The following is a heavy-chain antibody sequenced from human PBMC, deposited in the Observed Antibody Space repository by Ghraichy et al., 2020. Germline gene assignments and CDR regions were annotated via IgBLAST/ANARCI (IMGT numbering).Heavy chain of an antibody. Sequence: SETLSLTCAVYGGSFSGYYWSWIRQPPGKGLEWIGEINHSGSTNYNPSLKSRVTISVDTSKNQFSLKLSSVTAADTAVYYCARWGRGIRAAAGTRTYYYGMDVWGQGTTVTVSS. D-gene: IGHD6-13*01. J-gene: IGHJ6*02. CDR1: GGSFSGYY. CDR2: INHSGST. V-gene: IGHV4-34*01. CDR3: ARWGRGIRAAAGTRTYYYGMDV.